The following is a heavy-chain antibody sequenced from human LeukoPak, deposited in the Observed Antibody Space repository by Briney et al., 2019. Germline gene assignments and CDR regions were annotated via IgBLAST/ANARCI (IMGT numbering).Heavy chain of an antibody. CDR3: AKDTDYYGSGSYSDP. CDR1: GFTFSSYA. CDR2: ISGSGGST. V-gene: IGHV3-23*01. D-gene: IGHD3-10*01. Sequence: PGGSLRLSCAASGFTFSSYAMSWVRQAPGKGLEWVSAISGSGGSTYYAGSVKGRFTISRDNSKNTLYLQMNSLRAEDTAVYYCAKDTDYYGSGSYSDPWGQGTLVTVSS. J-gene: IGHJ5*02.